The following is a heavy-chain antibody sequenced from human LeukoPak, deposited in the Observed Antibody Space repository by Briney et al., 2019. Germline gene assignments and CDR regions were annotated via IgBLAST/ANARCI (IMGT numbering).Heavy chain of an antibody. D-gene: IGHD1-1*01. V-gene: IGHV3-33*08. Sequence: GRSLRLSCAASGFTFSSYAMHWVRQAPGKGLEWVAVIWDDGSNEYYADSVKGRFTIFRDNRRNTLYLQMNSLRAEDTAVYSCARDHSGTQDYWGQGTLVTVSS. CDR1: GFTFSSYA. CDR3: ARDHSGTQDY. J-gene: IGHJ4*02. CDR2: IWDDGSNE.